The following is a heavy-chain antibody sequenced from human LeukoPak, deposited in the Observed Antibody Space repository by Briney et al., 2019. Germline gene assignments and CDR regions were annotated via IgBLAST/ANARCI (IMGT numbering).Heavy chain of an antibody. CDR1: GFTFSGSA. V-gene: IGHV3-73*01. CDR2: IRSKANSYAT. Sequence: GGSLRLSCAASGFTFSGSAMHWVRQASGKGLEWVGRIRSKANSYATAYAASVKGRFTISRDNSRNTLYLQMNSLRAEDTAVYYCAKDPLGYCSGGSCKPPFDYWGRGTLVTVSS. J-gene: IGHJ4*02. CDR3: AKDPLGYCSGGSCKPPFDY. D-gene: IGHD2-15*01.